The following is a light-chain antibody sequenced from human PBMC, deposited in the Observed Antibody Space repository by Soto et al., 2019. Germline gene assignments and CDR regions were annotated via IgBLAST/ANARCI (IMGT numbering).Light chain of an antibody. CDR1: SSDVGGYSY. CDR2: DVT. V-gene: IGLV2-11*01. Sequence: QSALTQPHSVSGSPGQSVTISCTGTSSDVGGYSYVSWYQQHPGKAPQLIIYDVTERPSGVPDRFSGSKSGNTASLTISGLQAEDEADYYCCSYTGSYSYVXGIGTKVTV. J-gene: IGLJ1*01. CDR3: CSYTGSYSYV.